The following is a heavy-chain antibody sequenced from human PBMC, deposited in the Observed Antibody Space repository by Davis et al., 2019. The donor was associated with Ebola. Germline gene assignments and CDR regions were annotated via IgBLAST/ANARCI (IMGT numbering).Heavy chain of an antibody. D-gene: IGHD3-3*01. V-gene: IGHV1-69*04. J-gene: IGHJ6*02. CDR2: IIPILGIA. CDR1: GGTFSSYA. CDR3: ARAVTIFGVVIYYYGMDV. Sequence: AASVKVSCKASGGTFSSYAISWVRQAPGQGLEWMGRIIPILGIANYAQKFQGRVTITADKSTSTAYMELSSLRSEDTAVYYCARAVTIFGVVIYYYGMDVWGQGTTVTVSS.